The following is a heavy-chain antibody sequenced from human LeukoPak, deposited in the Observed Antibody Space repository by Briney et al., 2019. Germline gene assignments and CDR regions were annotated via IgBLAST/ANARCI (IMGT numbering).Heavy chain of an antibody. D-gene: IGHD1-26*01. J-gene: IGHJ4*02. Sequence: ASVKVSCKASGYTFTGYYMHWVRQAPGQGLEWMGRINPNSGGTNYAQKFQGRVTMTRDTSISTAYMELSRLRSDDSAVYYCASQGWGSGSYRIDYWGQGTLDTVSS. CDR2: INPNSGGT. V-gene: IGHV1-2*06. CDR1: GYTFTGYY. CDR3: ASQGWGSGSYRIDY.